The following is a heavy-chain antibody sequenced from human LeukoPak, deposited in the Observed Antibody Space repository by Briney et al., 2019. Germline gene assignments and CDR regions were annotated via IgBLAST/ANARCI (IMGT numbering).Heavy chain of an antibody. Sequence: ASVKVSCKASGYTFTSYGISWVRQAPGQGLEWMGWISAYNGNTNYAQKLQGRVTMTTDTPTSTAYMELRSLRSDDTAVYYCARAMVRGVSLFYYYYGMDVWGQGTTVTVSS. J-gene: IGHJ6*02. CDR1: GYTFTSYG. D-gene: IGHD3-10*01. CDR2: ISAYNGNT. V-gene: IGHV1-18*01. CDR3: ARAMVRGVSLFYYYYGMDV.